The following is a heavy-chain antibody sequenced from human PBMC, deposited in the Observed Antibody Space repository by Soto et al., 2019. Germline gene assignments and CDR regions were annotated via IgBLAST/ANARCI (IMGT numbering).Heavy chain of an antibody. CDR2: ISGSGGST. CDR1: GFTFRSYA. Sequence: PGGSLRPSSPASGFTFRSYAMSGVRQAPGKGLEWVSAISGSGGSTYYADSVKGRFTISRDNSKNTLYLQMNSLRAEDTAVCYCAKDHHYAFWSGYCDYWGQGT. CDR3: AKDHHYAFWSGYCDY. J-gene: IGHJ4*02. D-gene: IGHD3-3*01. V-gene: IGHV3-23*01.